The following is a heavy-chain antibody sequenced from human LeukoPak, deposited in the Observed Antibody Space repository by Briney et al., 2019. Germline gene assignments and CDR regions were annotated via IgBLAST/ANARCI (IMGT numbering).Heavy chain of an antibody. CDR1: GCTLIELS. CDR3: ATLGRYSSSCLDAFDI. J-gene: IGHJ3*02. D-gene: IGHD6-13*01. V-gene: IGHV1-24*01. CDR2: FDPEDGET. Sequence: GASVKVSCKDSGCTLIELSMHWVRQAPGKGLEWMGGFDPEDGETIYAQKFQGRVTMTEDTSTDTAYMELSSLRSEDTAVYYCATLGRYSSSCLDAFDIWGQGTMVTVSS.